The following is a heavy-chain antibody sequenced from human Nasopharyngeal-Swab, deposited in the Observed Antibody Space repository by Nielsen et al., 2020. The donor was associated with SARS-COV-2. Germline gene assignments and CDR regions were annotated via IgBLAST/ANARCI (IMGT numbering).Heavy chain of an antibody. CDR1: GFTFSSYA. CDR2: VSYDGSNK. D-gene: IGHD3-3*01. Sequence: GGSLRLSCAASGFTFSSYAMSWVRQAPGKGLEWVAVVSYDGSNKYCADSVKGRFTISRDNSKNSLYLQINSLRVEDTAMYYCARDTYHFWSGYRYFDSWGQGTLVTVSS. J-gene: IGHJ4*02. V-gene: IGHV3-30*04. CDR3: ARDTYHFWSGYRYFDS.